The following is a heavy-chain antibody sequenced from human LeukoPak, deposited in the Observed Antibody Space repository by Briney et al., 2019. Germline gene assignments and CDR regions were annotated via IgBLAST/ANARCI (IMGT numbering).Heavy chain of an antibody. D-gene: IGHD1-26*01. V-gene: IGHV1-24*01. J-gene: IGHJ4*02. CDR3: ATDVRLVGATRDY. Sequence: ASVKVSCKASGYSFTGHYIYWLRQAPGKGLEWMGGFDPEDGETIYAQKFQGRVTMTEDTSTDTAYMELSSLRSEDTAVYYCATDVRLVGATRDYWGQGTLVTVSS. CDR2: FDPEDGET. CDR1: GYSFTGHY.